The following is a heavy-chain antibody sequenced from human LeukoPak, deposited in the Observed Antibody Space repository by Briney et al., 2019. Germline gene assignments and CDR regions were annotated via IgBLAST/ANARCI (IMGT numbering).Heavy chain of an antibody. CDR2: ISGSGGST. J-gene: IGHJ4*02. V-gene: IGHV3-23*01. Sequence: AGGSLRLSCAASGFTVSSNYMNWVRQAPGKGLEWVSAISGSGGSTYYADSVKGRFTISRDNSKNTLYLQMNSLRAEDTAVYYCAKAANRSSWYQDYWGQGTLVTVSS. D-gene: IGHD6-13*01. CDR1: GFTVSSNY. CDR3: AKAANRSSWYQDY.